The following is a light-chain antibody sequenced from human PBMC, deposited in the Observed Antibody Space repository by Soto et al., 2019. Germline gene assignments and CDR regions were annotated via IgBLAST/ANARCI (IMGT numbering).Light chain of an antibody. CDR3: QQYTDFPPT. J-gene: IGKJ3*01. CDR2: AAS. CDR1: QAINSW. V-gene: IGKV1D-16*01. Sequence: DIQMTQSPSSLSASVGDRITITCRASQAINSWVAWYQQKPERAPKPLIYAASTLESGVPSRFSGGVSGTDFTLTISGLQPEDFASDYCQQYTDFPPTFGPGTKVDVK.